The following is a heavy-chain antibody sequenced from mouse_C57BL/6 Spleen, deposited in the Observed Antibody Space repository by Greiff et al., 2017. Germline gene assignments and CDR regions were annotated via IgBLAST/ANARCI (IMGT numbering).Heavy chain of an antibody. D-gene: IGHD3-2*02. Sequence: VQLQQSGPELVKPGASVKISCKASGYAFSSSWMNWVKQRPGKGLEWIGRIYPGDGDTNYNGKFKGKATLTADKSSSTAYMQLSSLTSEDSAVYFGARWGGTAQGYWYFDVWGTGTTVTVSS. J-gene: IGHJ1*03. CDR3: ARWGGTAQGYWYFDV. CDR1: GYAFSSSW. V-gene: IGHV1-82*01. CDR2: IYPGDGDT.